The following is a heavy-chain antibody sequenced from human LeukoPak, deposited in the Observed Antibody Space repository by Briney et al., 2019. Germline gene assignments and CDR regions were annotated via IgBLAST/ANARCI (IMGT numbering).Heavy chain of an antibody. V-gene: IGHV4-59*01. CDR3: ARGGGYGSGSPFDY. CDR1: GGSIRSYY. Sequence: SETLSLTCTVSGGSIRSYYWSWIRQPPGKGLEWIGHIYYSGSTNYNPSLKSRVTISVDTSKNQFSLKLSSVTAADTAVYYCARGGGYGSGSPFDYWGQGTLVTVSS. CDR2: IYYSGST. D-gene: IGHD3-10*01. J-gene: IGHJ4*02.